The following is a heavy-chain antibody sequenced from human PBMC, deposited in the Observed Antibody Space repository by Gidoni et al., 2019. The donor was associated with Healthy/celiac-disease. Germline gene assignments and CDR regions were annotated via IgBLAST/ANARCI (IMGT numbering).Heavy chain of an antibody. J-gene: IGHJ3*02. CDR3: ARRGYGDYVRDAFDI. CDR2: IYSGGST. CDR1: GFTVSSNY. D-gene: IGHD4-17*01. Sequence: EVQLVESVGGLVQPGGSLRLSCAASGFTVSSNYMSWVSQAPGKGLEWVSVIYSGGSTYYADSVKGRFTISRDNSKNTLYLQMNSLRAEDTAVYYCARRGYGDYVRDAFDIWGQGTMVTVSS. V-gene: IGHV3-66*02.